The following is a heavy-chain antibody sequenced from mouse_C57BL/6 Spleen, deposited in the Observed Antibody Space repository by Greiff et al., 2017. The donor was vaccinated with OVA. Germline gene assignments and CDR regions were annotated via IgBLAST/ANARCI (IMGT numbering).Heavy chain of an antibody. D-gene: IGHD1-1*01. Sequence: VQLQQSGPELVKPGASVKISCKASGYSFTGYYMNWVKQSPEKSLEWIGEINPSTGGTTYNQKFKAKATLTVDKSSSTAYMQLKSLTSEDSAVYYCARRGTVVATPFDVWGTGTTVTVSS. CDR1: GYSFTGYY. CDR3: ARRGTVVATPFDV. V-gene: IGHV1-42*01. J-gene: IGHJ1*03. CDR2: INPSTGGT.